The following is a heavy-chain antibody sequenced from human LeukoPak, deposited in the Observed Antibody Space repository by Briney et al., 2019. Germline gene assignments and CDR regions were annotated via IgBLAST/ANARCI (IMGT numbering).Heavy chain of an antibody. CDR2: FDLEDGET. V-gene: IGHV1-24*01. CDR1: GYTLTELS. Sequence: ASVKVSCKVSGYTLTELSMHWVRQAPGKGLEWMGGFDLEDGETIYAQKFQGRVTMTEDTSTDTAYMELSSLRSEDTAVYYCATGRRIVGATSIWFDPWGQGTLVTVSS. CDR3: ATGRRIVGATSIWFDP. D-gene: IGHD1-26*01. J-gene: IGHJ5*02.